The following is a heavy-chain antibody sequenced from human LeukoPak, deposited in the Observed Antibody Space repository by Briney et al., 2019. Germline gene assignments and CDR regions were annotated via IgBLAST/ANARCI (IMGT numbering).Heavy chain of an antibody. Sequence: SETLSLTCTVSGYSISSGYYRGWIRQPPGKGLEWIGSISYSGNTYYNPSLKSRVTITVDTSKNQFSLKVTSVTAADTAVYYCATRGDYDLDYWGQGTLVTVSS. V-gene: IGHV4-38-2*02. J-gene: IGHJ4*02. CDR3: ATRGDYDLDY. CDR1: GYSISSGYY. D-gene: IGHD3-22*01. CDR2: ISYSGNT.